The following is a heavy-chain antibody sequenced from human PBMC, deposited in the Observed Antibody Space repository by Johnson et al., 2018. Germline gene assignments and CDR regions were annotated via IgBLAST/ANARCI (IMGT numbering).Heavy chain of an antibody. V-gene: IGHV3-20*04. D-gene: IGHD6-6*01. CDR3: ARDSSVDYLYYYGMDV. Sequence: VQLVQSGGGVVRPGGSLRLSCAASGFTFDDYGMSWVRQAPGKGLEWVSGINWNGGSTGYADSVKGRFTISRDNAKNSLYLQMNSLRDEDTAGYYGARDSSVDYLYYYGMDVWGQGTTVTVSS. CDR1: GFTFDDYG. CDR2: INWNGGST. J-gene: IGHJ6*02.